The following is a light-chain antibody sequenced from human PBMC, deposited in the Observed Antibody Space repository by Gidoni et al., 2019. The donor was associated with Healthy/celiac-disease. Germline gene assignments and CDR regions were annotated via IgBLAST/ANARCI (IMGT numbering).Light chain of an antibody. CDR1: QSVSSSY. V-gene: IGKV3-20*01. CDR2: GAS. CDR3: QQYGSSPRT. J-gene: IGKJ2*01. Sequence: ILLTQSPGTLSLSPGERATLSCRASQSVSSSYLAWYQQKPGQALRLLIYGASSRATGIPDRFSGSGSGTDFTLTISRLEPEDFAVYYCQQYGSSPRTFGQGTKLEIK.